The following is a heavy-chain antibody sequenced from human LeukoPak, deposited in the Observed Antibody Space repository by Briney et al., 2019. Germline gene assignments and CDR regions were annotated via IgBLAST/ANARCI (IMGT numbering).Heavy chain of an antibody. D-gene: IGHD5-24*01. Sequence: ASVKVSCKASGYTFISYYMHWVRQAPGQGLEWMGIINPSGGSTSYAQKFQGRVTMTSDMSTSTVYMELSSLRSEDTAVYYCARADITRDGYNSAFDIWGQGTMVTVSS. CDR2: INPSGGST. CDR1: GYTFISYY. J-gene: IGHJ3*02. V-gene: IGHV1-46*01. CDR3: ARADITRDGYNSAFDI.